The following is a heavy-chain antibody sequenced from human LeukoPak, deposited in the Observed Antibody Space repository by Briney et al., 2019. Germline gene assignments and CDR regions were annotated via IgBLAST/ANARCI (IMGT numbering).Heavy chain of an antibody. CDR2: IRGYNGNT. J-gene: IGHJ5*02. V-gene: IGHV1-18*01. CDR3: ARVVAAAGTYWFDP. Sequence: GASVKVSCKASGYTFSSYGISWVRQAPGRGLEWMGWIRGYNGNTNYAQRLQGRLTMTTDTSTSTAYMELRSLISDDTAVYYCARVVAAAGTYWFDPWGQGTLVTVSS. CDR1: GYTFSSYG. D-gene: IGHD6-13*01.